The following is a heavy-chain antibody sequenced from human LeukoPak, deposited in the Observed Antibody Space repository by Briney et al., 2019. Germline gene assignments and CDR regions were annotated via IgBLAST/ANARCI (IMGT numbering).Heavy chain of an antibody. CDR2: IYYSGST. V-gene: IGHV4-39*01. CDR1: GGSISSGSYY. J-gene: IGHJ4*02. CDR3: AKSGGYGLIDY. D-gene: IGHD1-26*01. Sequence: SETLSLTCTVSGGSISSGSYYWGWLRQPPGKGLEWIGSIYYSGSTYYNASLQSRVTISIETSKNQISLRLNSVTAADTAMYYCAKSGGYGLIDYWGQGTLVTVSS.